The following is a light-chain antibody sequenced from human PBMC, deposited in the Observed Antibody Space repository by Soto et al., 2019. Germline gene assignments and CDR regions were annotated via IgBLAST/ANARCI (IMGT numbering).Light chain of an antibody. Sequence: QSVLTQPPSVSAAPGQKVTISCSGSSSNIGNNYVSWYQQLPETAPQLLIYDTNRRPSGIPGRFSGSKSGTSATLGITGLQTGDEADYYCATWDNSLSGVVFGGGTKLTVL. CDR2: DTN. V-gene: IGLV1-51*01. CDR3: ATWDNSLSGVV. CDR1: SSNIGNNY. J-gene: IGLJ2*01.